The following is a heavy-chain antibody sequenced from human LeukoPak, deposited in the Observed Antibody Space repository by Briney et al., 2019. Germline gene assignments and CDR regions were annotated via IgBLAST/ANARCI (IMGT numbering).Heavy chain of an antibody. CDR2: IYHSGST. J-gene: IGHJ4*02. CDR3: ARALAVAGSDYFDY. CDR1: GFTFDDYA. D-gene: IGHD6-19*01. Sequence: LRLSCAASGFTFDDYAMHWVRQPPGKGLEWIGYIYHSGSTYYNPSLKSRVTISVDRSKNQFSLKLSSVTAADTAVYYCARALAVAGSDYFDYWGQGTLVTVSS. V-gene: IGHV4-30-2*01.